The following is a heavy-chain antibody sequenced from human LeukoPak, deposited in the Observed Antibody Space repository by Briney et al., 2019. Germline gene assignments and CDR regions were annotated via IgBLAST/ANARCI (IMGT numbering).Heavy chain of an antibody. D-gene: IGHD3-10*01. CDR3: ARDQSRGSFGVFDY. J-gene: IGHJ4*02. CDR2: INPNSGGT. Sequence: ASVKVSCKASGYTFTGYYMHWVRQAPGQGLEWMGWINPNSGGTNYAQKFQGRVTMTRDTSISTAYMELSRLRSDDTAVYYCARDQSRGSFGVFDYWGQGTLVTVSS. V-gene: IGHV1-2*02. CDR1: GYTFTGYY.